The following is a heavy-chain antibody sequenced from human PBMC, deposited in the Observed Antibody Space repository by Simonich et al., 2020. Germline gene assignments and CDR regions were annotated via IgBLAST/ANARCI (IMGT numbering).Heavy chain of an antibody. V-gene: IGHV1-2*02. CDR1: GYTFTGYY. CDR2: SNPNIGGT. J-gene: IGHJ3*02. Sequence: QVQLVQSGAEVKKPGASVKVSCKASGYTFTGYYMNWVRQAPGQGREWRGWSNPNIGGTNDAQKLQGRVTTTRDTSISTADMALSRLRSDDTAVYYCARVRFEAFDIWGQGTMVTVSS. CDR3: ARVRFEAFDI.